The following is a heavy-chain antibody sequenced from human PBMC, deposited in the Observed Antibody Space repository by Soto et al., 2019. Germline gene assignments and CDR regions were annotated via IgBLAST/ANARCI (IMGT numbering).Heavy chain of an antibody. CDR1: GFTVSNNY. CDR3: ARGGSGSQTVGY. Sequence: EVQVVESGGGLVQPGGSLRLSCAASGFTVSNNYMTWVRQAPGKGLEWVSLIYSRGGTDYADSVKGRFTISRDNSKNMVYLQMNSLRVEDTAVYYCARGGSGSQTVGYWGQGARVTGSS. D-gene: IGHD1-26*01. V-gene: IGHV3-66*01. CDR2: IYSRGGT. J-gene: IGHJ4*02.